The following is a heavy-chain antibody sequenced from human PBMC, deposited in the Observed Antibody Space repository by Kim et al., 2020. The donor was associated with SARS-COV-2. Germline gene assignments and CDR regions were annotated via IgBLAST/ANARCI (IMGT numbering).Heavy chain of an antibody. CDR1: GGSISSSSYY. J-gene: IGHJ5*02. D-gene: IGHD3-3*01. Sequence: SETLSLTCTVSGGSISSSSYYWGWIRQPPGKGLEWIGSIYYSGSTYYNPSLKSRVTISVDTSKNQFSLKLSSVTAADTAVYYCARHVLGLDSYYDFWSGYYTGNVRRNWFDPWGQGTLVTVSS. CDR2: IYYSGST. V-gene: IGHV4-39*01. CDR3: ARHVLGLDSYYDFWSGYYTGNVRRNWFDP.